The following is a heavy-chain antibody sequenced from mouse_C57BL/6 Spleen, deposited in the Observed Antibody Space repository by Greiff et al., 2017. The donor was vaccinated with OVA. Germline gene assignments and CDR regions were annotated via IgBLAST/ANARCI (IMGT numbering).Heavy chain of an antibody. CDR3: ARNDYGSSYWYFDV. CDR2: ISYSGST. D-gene: IGHD1-1*01. Sequence: DVQLQESGPGMVKPSQSLSLTCTVTGYSITSGYDWHWIRHFPGNKLEWMGYISYSGSTNYNPSLKSRISITHDTSKNHFFLKLNSVTTEDTATYYCARNDYGSSYWYFDVWGTGTTVTVSS. J-gene: IGHJ1*03. V-gene: IGHV3-1*01. CDR1: GYSITSGYD.